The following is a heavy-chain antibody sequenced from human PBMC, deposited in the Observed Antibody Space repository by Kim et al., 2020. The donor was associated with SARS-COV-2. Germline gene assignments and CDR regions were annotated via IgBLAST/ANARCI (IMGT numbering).Heavy chain of an antibody. J-gene: IGHJ4*02. CDR3: AKRWLLGTSSDFYFNY. Sequence: VKGRFTISRDNSKSTLYLQMNSLRAEDTAVYYCAKRWLLGTSSDFYFNYWGQGTLVTVSS. V-gene: IGHV3-23*01. D-gene: IGHD5-12*01.